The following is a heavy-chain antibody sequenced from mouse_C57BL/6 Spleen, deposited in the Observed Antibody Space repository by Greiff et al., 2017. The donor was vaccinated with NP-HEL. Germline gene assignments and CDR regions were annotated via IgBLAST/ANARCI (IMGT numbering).Heavy chain of an antibody. CDR3: ARLPSWDGRDY. V-gene: IGHV1-64*01. CDR1: GYTFTSYW. J-gene: IGHJ2*01. Sequence: QVQLQQPGAELVKPGASVKLSCKASGYTFTSYWMHWVKQRPGQGLEWIGMIHPNSGSTNYNEKFKSKATLTVDKSSSTAYMQLSSLTSEDSAVYYCARLPSWDGRDYWGQGTTLTVSS. D-gene: IGHD4-1*01. CDR2: IHPNSGST.